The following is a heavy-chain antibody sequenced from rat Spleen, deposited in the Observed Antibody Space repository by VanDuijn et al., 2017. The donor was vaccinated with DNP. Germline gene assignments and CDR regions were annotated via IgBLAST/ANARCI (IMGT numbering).Heavy chain of an antibody. Sequence: EVQLVQSGGGLVQPGRSLRLSCTTSGFTFGDYHMAWVRQTPKKGLEWVATISTGGGTLYYRDSVKGRFTISRDDAKSTLYLQMDSLRSEDTATYYCARYDGSYYYGGYFDFWGPGTMVTVSS. CDR3: ARYDGSYYYGGYFDF. CDR2: ISTGGGTL. CDR1: GFTFGDYH. J-gene: IGHJ1*01. D-gene: IGHD1-12*02. V-gene: IGHV5-25*01.